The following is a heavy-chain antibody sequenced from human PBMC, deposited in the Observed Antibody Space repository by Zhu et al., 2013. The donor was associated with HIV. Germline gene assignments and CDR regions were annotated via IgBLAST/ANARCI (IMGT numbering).Heavy chain of an antibody. CDR1: GYTFTGHY. CDR2: FSPYGGAT. J-gene: IGHJ4*02. D-gene: IGHD6-19*01. Sequence: QVQLVQSGAEVKKPGASVKVSCKASGYTFTGHYIHWVRQAPGQGLEWMGWFSPYGGATNYAQKFQGRVSMTGDTTIHTAYMDLNNLTSDDTAVYYCAREDRRLMAALDYWGQGTLVTISS. CDR3: AREDRRLMAALDY. V-gene: IGHV1-2*02.